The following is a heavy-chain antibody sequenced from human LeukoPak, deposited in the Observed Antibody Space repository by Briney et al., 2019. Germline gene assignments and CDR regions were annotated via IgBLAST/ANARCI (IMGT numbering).Heavy chain of an antibody. Sequence: SETLSLTCTVSGGSMSDYYWSFIRQSAGTGLEWLGRIHTSGTTWYNPSLKSRVTLSVDASKNQFSLKLSSVTAADTAVYYCVRDHRRGSEPRHFDYWGQGTLVTVSS. V-gene: IGHV4-4*07. CDR2: IHTSGTT. CDR1: GGSMSDYY. D-gene: IGHD1-26*01. J-gene: IGHJ4*02. CDR3: VRDHRRGSEPRHFDY.